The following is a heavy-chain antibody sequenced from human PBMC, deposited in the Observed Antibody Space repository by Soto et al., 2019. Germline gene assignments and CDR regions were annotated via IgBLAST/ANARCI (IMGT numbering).Heavy chain of an antibody. Sequence: SETLSLTCTVSGGSISSGGYYWSWIRQHPGKGLEWIRYIYYSGSTYYNPSLKSRVTISVDTSKNQFSLKLSSVTAADTAVYYCARVGVAARSYYYYGMDVWGQGTKVTVSS. J-gene: IGHJ6*02. CDR2: IYYSGST. D-gene: IGHD2-15*01. V-gene: IGHV4-31*03. CDR3: ARVGVAARSYYYYGMDV. CDR1: GGSISSGGYY.